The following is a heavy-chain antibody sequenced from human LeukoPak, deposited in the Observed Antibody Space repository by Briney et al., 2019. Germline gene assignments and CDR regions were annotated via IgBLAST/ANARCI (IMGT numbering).Heavy chain of an antibody. CDR1: GGSFSGYY. CDR3: ARRRHSGGYYSFDY. CDR2: INDSGGT. D-gene: IGHD3-22*01. J-gene: IGHJ4*02. Sequence: SETLSLTCAVYGGSFSGYYWSWIRQPPGKGLEWIGEINDSGGTKYIPSLKSRVTISADTSKNQFSLKLSSVTAADTAVYYCARRRHSGGYYSFDYWGQGTLVTVSS. V-gene: IGHV4-34*01.